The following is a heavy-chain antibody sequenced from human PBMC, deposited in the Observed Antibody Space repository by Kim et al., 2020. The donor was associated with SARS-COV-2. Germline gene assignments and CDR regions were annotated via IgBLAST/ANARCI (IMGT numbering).Heavy chain of an antibody. V-gene: IGHV3-23*03. J-gene: IGHJ4*02. CDR3: AKDHFRRSGDF. Sequence: FYVGSVMGRFTVSRDNSKDTLFLQMNNLRAEDTAVYFCAKDHFRRSGDFWSQGTLVTVSS. D-gene: IGHD3-3*02.